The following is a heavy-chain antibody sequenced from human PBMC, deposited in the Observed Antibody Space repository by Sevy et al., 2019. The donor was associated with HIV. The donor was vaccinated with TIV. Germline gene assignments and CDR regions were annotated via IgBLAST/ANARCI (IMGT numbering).Heavy chain of an antibody. CDR2: IYYSGST. CDR1: GGSISSGAYY. V-gene: IGHV4-31*03. Sequence: SETLSLTCTVSGGSISSGAYYWSWIRQHPVKGLDWIGYIYYSGSTYYNPSLKSRVTISVDTSKNQFSLKLSSVTTADTAVYYCARDRPVASGSPSYFDYWGQGTLVTVSS. CDR3: ARDRPVASGSPSYFDY. J-gene: IGHJ4*02. D-gene: IGHD3-10*01.